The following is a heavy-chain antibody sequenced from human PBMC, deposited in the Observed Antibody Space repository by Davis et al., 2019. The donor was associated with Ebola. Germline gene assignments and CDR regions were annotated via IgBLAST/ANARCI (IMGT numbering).Heavy chain of an antibody. CDR3: AKGVLRFSGWPYYYDAMDV. J-gene: IGHJ6*04. CDR1: GFTFDAYA. D-gene: IGHD3-3*01. V-gene: IGHV3-9*01. CDR2: VSWNGGIL. Sequence: SLRPPFGTSGFTFDAYAMHWVRQPPGKGLEWVSGVSWNGGILGYADSGKGRFTISRDNAKNSLYLEMNNLRAEDTALYYCAKGVLRFSGWPYYYDAMDVWGKGTTVTVSS.